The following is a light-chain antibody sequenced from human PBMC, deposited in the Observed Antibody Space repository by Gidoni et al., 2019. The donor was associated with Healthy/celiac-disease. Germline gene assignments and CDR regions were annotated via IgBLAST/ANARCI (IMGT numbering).Light chain of an antibody. Sequence: DIQMTQSPSSLSASVGDRVTITCRASQGIRNYLAWYQQKPGKVPKLLIYAASTLQSGVPSRFSGSGSGTDFTLTISSLQPEDVATYYCQKYNSAPVTFXGXTKVEIK. CDR3: QKYNSAPVT. V-gene: IGKV1-27*01. J-gene: IGKJ4*01. CDR1: QGIRNY. CDR2: AAS.